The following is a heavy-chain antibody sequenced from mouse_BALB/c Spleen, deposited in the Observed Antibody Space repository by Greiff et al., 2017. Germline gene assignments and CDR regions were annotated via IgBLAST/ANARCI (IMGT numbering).Heavy chain of an antibody. D-gene: IGHD1-1*01. Sequence: EVKLQESGGGLVKPGGSLKLSCAASGFTFSSYAMSWVRQTPEKRLEWVASISSGGSTYYPDSVKGRFTISRDNARNILYLQMSSLRSEDTAMYYCAREGSSYLDYWGQGTTRTVSS. CDR1: GFTFSSYA. J-gene: IGHJ2*01. CDR2: ISSGGST. CDR3: AREGSSYLDY. V-gene: IGHV5-6-5*01.